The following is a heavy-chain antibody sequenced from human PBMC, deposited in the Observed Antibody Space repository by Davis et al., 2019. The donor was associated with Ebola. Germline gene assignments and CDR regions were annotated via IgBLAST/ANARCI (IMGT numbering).Heavy chain of an antibody. CDR2: IYPGDSDT. J-gene: IGHJ6*02. D-gene: IGHD5-18*01. CDR3: ARQGGIQQLPGYYYGMDV. Sequence: GESLKISCKGSGYSFTSYWIGWVRQMPGKGLEWMGIIYPGDSDTRYSPSFQGQVTISADQSISTAYLQWSSLKASDTAMYYCARQGGIQQLPGYYYGMDVWGQGTTVTVSS. V-gene: IGHV5-51*01. CDR1: GYSFTSYW.